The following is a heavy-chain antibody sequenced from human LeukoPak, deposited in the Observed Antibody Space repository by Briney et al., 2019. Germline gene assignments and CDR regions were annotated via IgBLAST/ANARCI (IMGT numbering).Heavy chain of an antibody. J-gene: IGHJ3*02. CDR1: GYTFTSYY. CDR2: INPSGGST. V-gene: IGHV1-46*01. CDR3: ARDLVAGAFDI. Sequence: ASVKVSCKASGYTFTSYYMHWVRQAPGQGLEWMGIINPSGGSTSYAQKFQGRVTMTRDTSTSIVYMELSSLRSEDTAVYYCARDLVAGAFDIWGQGTMVTVSS. D-gene: IGHD2-2*01.